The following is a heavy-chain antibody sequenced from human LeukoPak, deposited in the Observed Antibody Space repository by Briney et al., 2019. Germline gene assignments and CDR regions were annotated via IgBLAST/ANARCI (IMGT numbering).Heavy chain of an antibody. CDR1: GFTFSSYS. D-gene: IGHD6-19*01. Sequence: GGSLRLSCAASGFTFSSYSMNWVRQAPGKGLEWVSSISSSSSYIYYADSVKGRFTISRDNAKNSLYLQMNSLRAEDTAVYYCARGRSRVAAPSYFDYWGQGTLVTVSS. CDR2: ISSSSSYI. V-gene: IGHV3-21*01. J-gene: IGHJ4*02. CDR3: ARGRSRVAAPSYFDY.